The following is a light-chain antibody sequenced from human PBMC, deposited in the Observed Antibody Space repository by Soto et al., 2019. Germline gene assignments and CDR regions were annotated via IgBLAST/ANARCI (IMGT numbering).Light chain of an antibody. CDR1: QSVSSSY. CDR3: KQYGSSPIT. J-gene: IGKJ5*01. Sequence: EIVLTQSPGTLSLSPGERATLSCRASQSVSSSYLAWYQQKPGQAPRLLIYGASSRATGIQDRFSGSGSGTDFTLNIRRLETEDFAVYYCKQYGSSPITFGQGKRREIK. CDR2: GAS. V-gene: IGKV3-20*01.